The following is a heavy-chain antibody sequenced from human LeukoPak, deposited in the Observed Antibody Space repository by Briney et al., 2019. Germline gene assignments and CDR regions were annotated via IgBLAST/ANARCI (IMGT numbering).Heavy chain of an antibody. D-gene: IGHD4-11*01. CDR1: GYTFTGYY. CDR2: INPNSGGT. CDR3: ARNAISYSNHYYYYMDV. V-gene: IGHV1-2*02. Sequence: ASVKVSCKASGYTFTGYYMHWVRQAPGQGLEWMGWINPNSGGTNYAQKFQGRVTMTRDTSISTAYMELSRLRSDDTAVYYCARNAISYSNHYYYYMDVWGKGTTVTVSS. J-gene: IGHJ6*03.